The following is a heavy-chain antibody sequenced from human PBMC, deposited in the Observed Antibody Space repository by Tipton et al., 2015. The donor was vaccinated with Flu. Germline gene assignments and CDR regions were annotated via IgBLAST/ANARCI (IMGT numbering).Heavy chain of an antibody. V-gene: IGHV4-34*01. CDR1: GGSFSGYY. D-gene: IGHD3-22*01. Sequence: LRLSCAVYGGSFSGYYWSWIRQPPGKGLEWIGEINHSGSTNYNPSLKSRVTISVDTSKNQFSLKLRTVTAADTAVYYCARGRGRIVVVTTHAFDIWGQGTMVTVSS. CDR3: ARGRGRIVVVTTHAFDI. J-gene: IGHJ3*02. CDR2: INHSGST.